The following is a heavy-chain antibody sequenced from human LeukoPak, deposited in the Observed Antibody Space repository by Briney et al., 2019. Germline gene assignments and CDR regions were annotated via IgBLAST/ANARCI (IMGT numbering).Heavy chain of an antibody. CDR1: GGSIRSYY. J-gene: IGHJ4*02. CDR2: IYYSGST. D-gene: IGHD4-17*01. Sequence: SETLSLTCTVSGGSIRSYYWSWIRQPPGKGLEWIGYIYYSGSTNYNPSLKSRVTISVGTSKDHFSLKLNSVTAADTAVYYCAGGLFGDYFYFDFWGQGTLVTVSS. CDR3: AGGLFGDYFYFDF. V-gene: IGHV4-59*01.